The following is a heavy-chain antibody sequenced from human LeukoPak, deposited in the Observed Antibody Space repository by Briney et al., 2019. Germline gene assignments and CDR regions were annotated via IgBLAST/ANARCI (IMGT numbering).Heavy chain of an antibody. J-gene: IGHJ5*02. CDR3: ARENHEDYGSGSYYTEWFDP. CDR1: GFTVSSNY. Sequence: GGSLRLSCEASGFTVSSNYMSWVRQAPGKGLEWVSVIYSGGSTYYADSVKGRFTISRHNSKNTLYLQMNSLRAEDTAVYYCARENHEDYGSGSYYTEWFDPWGQGTLATVSS. V-gene: IGHV3-53*04. CDR2: IYSGGST. D-gene: IGHD3-10*01.